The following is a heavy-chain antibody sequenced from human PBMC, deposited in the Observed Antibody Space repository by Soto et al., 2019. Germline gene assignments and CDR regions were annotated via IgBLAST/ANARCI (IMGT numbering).Heavy chain of an antibody. CDR1: GYTFTSYG. CDR2: ISAYNGNT. Sequence: ASVKVSCKASGYTFTSYGISWVRQAPGQGLEWMGWISAYNGNTNYAQKLQGRVTMTTDTSTSTAYMELRSLRSDDTAVYYCARHPVPPGYYYYYYMDVWGKGTTVTVSS. J-gene: IGHJ6*03. CDR3: ARHPVPPGYYYYYYMDV. V-gene: IGHV1-18*01.